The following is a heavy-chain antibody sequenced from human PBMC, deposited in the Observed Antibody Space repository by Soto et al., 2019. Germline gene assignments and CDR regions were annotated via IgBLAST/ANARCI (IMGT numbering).Heavy chain of an antibody. CDR2: IYYRGNT. J-gene: IGHJ6*04. Sequence: TLSLTCSVPGGTINGGGYYWTWIRPHQGRGLEGIGYIYYRGNTYYNPSLKRHLTISLDTSENQFSMKLNSVTVADTAVYYCARFPSRAHYFAMAVWGKETAVTVSS. CDR3: ARFPSRAHYFAMAV. D-gene: IGHD2-2*01. V-gene: IGHV4-31*01. CDR1: GGTINGGGYY.